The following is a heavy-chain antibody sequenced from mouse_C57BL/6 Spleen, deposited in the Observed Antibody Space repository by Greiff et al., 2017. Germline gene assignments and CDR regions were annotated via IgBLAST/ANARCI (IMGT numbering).Heavy chain of an antibody. CDR2: INPSNGGT. Sequence: VQLQQSGTELVKPGASVKLSCKASGYTFTSYWMHWVKQRPGQGLEWIGNINPSNGGTTYNEKFKSKATLTVAKSSSTAYMQLRSLTSDDSAVYYCAAWLGFAYWGQGTLVTVSA. CDR3: AAWLGFAY. V-gene: IGHV1-53*01. J-gene: IGHJ3*01. CDR1: GYTFTSYW. D-gene: IGHD2-2*01.